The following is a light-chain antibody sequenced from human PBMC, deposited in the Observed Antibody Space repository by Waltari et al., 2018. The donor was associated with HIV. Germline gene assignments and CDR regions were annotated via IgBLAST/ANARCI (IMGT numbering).Light chain of an antibody. Sequence: DIQMTQSPSSLSASVGDRVTITCRASQSIGIFLNWYQHKQGKAPQLLIYDASTLQSGLPSRFSGSGSGTDFTLTITNLQPEDFATYFCQQSFDVPLVFGPGTKV. V-gene: IGKV1-39*01. CDR1: QSIGIF. CDR3: QQSFDVPLV. CDR2: DAS. J-gene: IGKJ3*01.